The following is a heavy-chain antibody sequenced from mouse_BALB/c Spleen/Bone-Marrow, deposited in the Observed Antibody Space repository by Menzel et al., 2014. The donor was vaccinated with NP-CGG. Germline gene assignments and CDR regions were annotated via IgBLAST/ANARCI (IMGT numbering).Heavy chain of an antibody. CDR2: ITKGGGST. CDR3: TRQLAYAMDY. V-gene: IGHV5-12*02. D-gene: IGHD4-1*01. J-gene: IGHJ4*01. CDR1: VFTFSDYY. Sequence: EVKVEESGGGLVQPGGSLKLSCATSVFTFSDYYMYWVRQTPEKRLEWVAYITKGGGSTYYPDIVKGRFTISRDNAKNTLYLQMSRLKSEDTAMYYCTRQLAYAMDYWGQGTSVTVSS.